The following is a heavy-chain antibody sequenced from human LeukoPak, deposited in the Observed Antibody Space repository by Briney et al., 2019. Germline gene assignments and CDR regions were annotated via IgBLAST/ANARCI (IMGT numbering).Heavy chain of an antibody. V-gene: IGHV4-34*01. D-gene: IGHD6-13*01. J-gene: IGHJ6*03. Sequence: PSETLSLTCGVYGGSFSGYYWSWIRQPPGKGLEWIGEINHSGSTNYNPSLKSRVTISVDMSKTQFSLKLSSVTAADTAVYYCARESPYSTSPGDSYYYTDVWSKGTTVTVSS. CDR3: ARESPYSTSPGDSYYYTDV. CDR1: GGSFSGYY. CDR2: INHSGST.